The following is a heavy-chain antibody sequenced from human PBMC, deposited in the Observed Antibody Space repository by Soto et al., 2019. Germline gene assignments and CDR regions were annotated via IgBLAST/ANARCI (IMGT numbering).Heavy chain of an antibody. D-gene: IGHD4-4*01. CDR1: GGSINSYY. V-gene: IGHV4-59*01. CDR2: IFYSGST. J-gene: IGHJ4*02. CDR3: ARRYGYSFDY. Sequence: QVQLQESGPGLVKPSETLSLTCTVSGGSINSYYWSWIRQPPGKGLEWIGFIFYSGSTNYHPSLKSRVTISIDTSKNQFSLKLSSVTAADTAVYYCARRYGYSFDYWGQGTLVTVSS.